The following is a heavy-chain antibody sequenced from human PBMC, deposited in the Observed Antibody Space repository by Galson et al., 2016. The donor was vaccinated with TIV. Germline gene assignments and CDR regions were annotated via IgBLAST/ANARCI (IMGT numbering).Heavy chain of an antibody. CDR2: IYPGDSET. CDR1: GYTFTNYW. V-gene: IGHV5-51*01. J-gene: IGHJ3*02. CDR3: AGRVAVDYGDYAAVDI. D-gene: IGHD4-17*01. Sequence: QSGAEVKKPGESLKISCKGSGYTFTNYWIVWVRQMPGKGLEWMGIIYPGDSETTYSPSFQGQVTISADKSISTAYLQWSSLKASDTAMYYCAGRVAVDYGDYAAVDIWGPGTIVTVAS.